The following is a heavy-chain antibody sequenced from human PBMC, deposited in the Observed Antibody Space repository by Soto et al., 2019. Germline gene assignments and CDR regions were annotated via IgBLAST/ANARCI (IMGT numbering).Heavy chain of an antibody. CDR1: GFSFSTYA. J-gene: IGHJ3*02. V-gene: IGHV3-23*01. Sequence: EVQLLESGGNLVQPGGSLRLSCAASGFSFSTYALTWVRQVPGKGLEWVSGISASGATTYYADSVKGRFTISRDNSKNTVFLHMTILRAEDTALYYCAKWTDTVVEAALAGGAFDIWGQGTTVTVSS. CDR2: ISASGATT. D-gene: IGHD2-2*01. CDR3: AKWTDTVVEAALAGGAFDI.